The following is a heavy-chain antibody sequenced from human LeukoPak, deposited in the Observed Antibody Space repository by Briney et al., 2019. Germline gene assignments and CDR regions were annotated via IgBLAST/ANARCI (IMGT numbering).Heavy chain of an antibody. Sequence: KPSETLSLTCTVSGGSISSYYWSWIRQPPGKGLEWIGYIYYSGSTNYNPSLKSRVTISVDTSKNQFSLKLSSVTAADTAVYYCARVGIAAVFDYWGQGTLATVSS. V-gene: IGHV4-59*01. CDR2: IYYSGST. CDR1: GGSISSYY. CDR3: ARVGIAAVFDY. J-gene: IGHJ4*02. D-gene: IGHD6-13*01.